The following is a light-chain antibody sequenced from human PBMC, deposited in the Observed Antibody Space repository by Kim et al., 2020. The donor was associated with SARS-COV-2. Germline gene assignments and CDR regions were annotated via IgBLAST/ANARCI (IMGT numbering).Light chain of an antibody. J-gene: IGLJ1*01. CDR2: EVT. CDR1: RGDFGSYKD. CDR3: ASHGGYDYV. Sequence: PEQSVDISFSGTRGDFGSYKDVSWYQQPPGKPPKLIIYEVTKRPSGVPDRFSGSMSGNTASLTVSGLQAEDEADYYCASHGGYDYVFGTGTKVTVL. V-gene: IGLV2-8*01.